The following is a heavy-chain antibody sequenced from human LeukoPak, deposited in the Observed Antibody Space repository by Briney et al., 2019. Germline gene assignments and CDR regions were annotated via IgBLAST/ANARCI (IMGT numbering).Heavy chain of an antibody. V-gene: IGHV1-46*01. CDR1: GYAFTSYY. J-gene: IGHJ4*02. CDR2: INPSGGST. Sequence: ASVKVSCKASGYAFTSYYMHWVRQAPGQGLEWMGIINPSGGSTSYAQKFQGRVTMTRDTSTSTVYMELRSMRYEDTAVYYCARDPYDFLTGHYSGSGGDYWGQGTLVTVSS. D-gene: IGHD3-9*01. CDR3: ARDPYDFLTGHYSGSGGDY.